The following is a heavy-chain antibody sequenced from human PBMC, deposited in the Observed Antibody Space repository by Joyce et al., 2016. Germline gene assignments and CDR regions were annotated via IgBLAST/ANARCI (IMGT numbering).Heavy chain of an antibody. CDR3: ANVPGGDY. V-gene: IGHV4-59*01. CDR1: GGSIRSYY. D-gene: IGHD3-10*01. Sequence: QVQLQESGPGLVKPSETLSLTCTVSGGSIRSYYWSWVRQPPGKGLEWIGYIYYSGGTNSNPSLKSRVTISIDTSKNQFSLKLRSVTAADTAVYYCANVPGGDYWGQGTLVTVSS. CDR2: IYYSGGT. J-gene: IGHJ4*02.